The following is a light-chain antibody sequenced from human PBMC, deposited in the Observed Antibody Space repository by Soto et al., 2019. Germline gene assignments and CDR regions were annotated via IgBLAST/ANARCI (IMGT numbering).Light chain of an antibody. Sequence: EIVLTQSPGTLSLSPGERATLSCRASQSVTSSYLAWYQQKPGQAPRLLIFGASSRATGIPDRFSGSGSGTDFTLTISRLESEDFAVYYCQQYRSSLWTFGQGTKVDIK. CDR2: GAS. CDR1: QSVTSSY. V-gene: IGKV3-20*01. CDR3: QQYRSSLWT. J-gene: IGKJ1*01.